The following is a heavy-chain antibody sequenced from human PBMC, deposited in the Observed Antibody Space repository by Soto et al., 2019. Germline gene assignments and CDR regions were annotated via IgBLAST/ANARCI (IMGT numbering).Heavy chain of an antibody. CDR1: GGSVSSGSYY. V-gene: IGHV4-61*01. Sequence: SETLSLTCTVSGGSVSSGSYYWSWIRQPPGKGLEWIGYIYYSGSTNYNPSLKSRVTISVDTSKNQFSLKLSSVTAADTAVYYCARDMSRHAYYYYGMDVWGQGTTVTV. J-gene: IGHJ6*02. CDR2: IYYSGST. CDR3: ARDMSRHAYYYYGMDV.